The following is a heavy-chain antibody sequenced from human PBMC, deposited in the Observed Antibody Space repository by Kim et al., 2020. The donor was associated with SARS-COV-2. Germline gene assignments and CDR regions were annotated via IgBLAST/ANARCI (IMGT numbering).Heavy chain of an antibody. CDR3: ARDQVMQGHRIAAAGFQVDY. J-gene: IGHJ4*02. CDR2: ISYDGSNK. CDR1: GFTFSSYA. Sequence: GGSLRLFCAASGFTFSSYAMHWVRQAPGKGLEWVAVISYDGSNKYYADSVKGRFTISRDNSKNTLYLQMNSLRAEDTAVYYCARDQVMQGHRIAAAGFQVDYWGQGTLVTVSS. V-gene: IGHV3-30*04. D-gene: IGHD6-13*01.